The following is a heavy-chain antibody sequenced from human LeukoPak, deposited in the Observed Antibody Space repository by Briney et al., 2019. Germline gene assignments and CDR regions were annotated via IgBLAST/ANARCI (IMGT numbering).Heavy chain of an antibody. Sequence: PGGSLRLSCAASGFTFSSYWMSWVRQAPGKGLEWGANIKQDGSEKYYVDSVKGRFTISRDNAKNSLYLQMNSLRAEDTAVYYCARVPMIAARPRYFQHWGQGTLVTVSS. CDR3: ARVPMIAARPRYFQH. CDR2: IKQDGSEK. J-gene: IGHJ1*01. V-gene: IGHV3-7*01. D-gene: IGHD6-6*01. CDR1: GFTFSSYW.